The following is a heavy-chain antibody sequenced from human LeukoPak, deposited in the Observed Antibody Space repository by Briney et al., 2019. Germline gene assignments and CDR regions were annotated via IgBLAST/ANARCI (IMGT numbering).Heavy chain of an antibody. V-gene: IGHV1-18*04. D-gene: IGHD2-2*01. J-gene: IGHJ4*02. Sequence: GESLKISCKGSGYSFTSYWISWVRQAPGQGPEWMGWISAYNGNTNYAQKLQGRVTMTTDTSTSTAYMELRSLRSDDTAVYYCATDCSSTSCYGLGGYWGQGTLVTVSS. CDR2: ISAYNGNT. CDR1: GYSFTSYW. CDR3: ATDCSSTSCYGLGGY.